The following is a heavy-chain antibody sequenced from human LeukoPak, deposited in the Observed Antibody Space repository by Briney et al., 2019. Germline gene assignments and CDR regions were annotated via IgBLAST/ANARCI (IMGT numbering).Heavy chain of an antibody. Sequence: SETLSLTCTVSGGSISSYYWSWIRQPPGKGLEWIGYIYYSGSTNYNPSLKSRVTISVDTSKNQFSLKLSSVTAADTAVYYCARARRILWFGEDYGMDVWGQGTTVTVSS. CDR3: ARARRILWFGEDYGMDV. CDR1: GGSISSYY. CDR2: IYYSGST. D-gene: IGHD3-10*01. J-gene: IGHJ6*02. V-gene: IGHV4-59*01.